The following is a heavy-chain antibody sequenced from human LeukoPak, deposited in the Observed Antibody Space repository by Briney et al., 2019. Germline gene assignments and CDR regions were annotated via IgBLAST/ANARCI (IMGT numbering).Heavy chain of an antibody. CDR2: IYTSGST. J-gene: IGHJ4*02. D-gene: IGHD2-2*01. Sequence: SETLSLTXTVSGGSICSYYWSWIRQSAGKGLEWIGRIYTSGSTNYNPSLKSRVTMSVDTSKNQFSLKLSSVTAADTAVYYCARGVVPAADAYYWGQGTLVTVSS. V-gene: IGHV4-4*07. CDR3: ARGVVPAADAYY. CDR1: GGSICSYY.